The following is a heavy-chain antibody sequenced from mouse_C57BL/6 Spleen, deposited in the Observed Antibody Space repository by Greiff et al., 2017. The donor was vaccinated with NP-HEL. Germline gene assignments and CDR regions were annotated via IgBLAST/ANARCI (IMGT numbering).Heavy chain of an antibody. J-gene: IGHJ4*01. V-gene: IGHV1-62-2*01. CDR3: ARHEEDYSNNYAMDY. CDR1: GYTFTEYT. Sequence: VKLMESGAELVKPGASVKLSCKASGYTFTEYTIHWVKQRSGQGLEWIGWFYPGSGSIKYNEKFKDKATLTADKSSSTVYMELSRLTSEDSAVYFCARHEEDYSNNYAMDYWGQGTSVTVSS. D-gene: IGHD2-5*01. CDR2: FYPGSGSI.